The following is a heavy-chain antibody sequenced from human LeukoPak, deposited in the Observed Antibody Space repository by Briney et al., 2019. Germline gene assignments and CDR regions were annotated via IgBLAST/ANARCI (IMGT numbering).Heavy chain of an antibody. V-gene: IGHV4-61*02. CDR1: DGSISSGSYY. CDR2: IYTRGGT. Sequence: SQTLSLTCTVSDGSISSGSYYWTWIRQPAGKGLEWIGRIYTRGGTTYNPSLESRVTISIDTSRNQFSLKLSSVTAADTAVYYCARASVTYYYYYYMDVWGKGTTVTVSS. CDR3: ARASVTYYYYYYMDV. D-gene: IGHD4-11*01. J-gene: IGHJ6*03.